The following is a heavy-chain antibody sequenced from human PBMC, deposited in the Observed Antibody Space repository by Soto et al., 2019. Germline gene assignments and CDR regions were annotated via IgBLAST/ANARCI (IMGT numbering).Heavy chain of an antibody. J-gene: IGHJ4*02. CDR3: ARGGTTFKKGLDY. D-gene: IGHD1-7*01. Sequence: GGSLRLSCVASGFFLRDFGMHWVRQAPGKGLEWVSVIWYDGSNTYQGESVKGRFTISRHISKNTLYLQMNSLRAEDTAVYYCARGGTTFKKGLDYWGQGTLVTVSS. CDR1: GFFLRDFG. CDR2: IWYDGSNT. V-gene: IGHV3-33*01.